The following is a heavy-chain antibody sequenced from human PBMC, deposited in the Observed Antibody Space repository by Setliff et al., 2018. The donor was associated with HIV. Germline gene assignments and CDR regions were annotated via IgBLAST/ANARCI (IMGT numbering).Heavy chain of an antibody. CDR2: FFYSGST. J-gene: IGHJ4*01. CDR1: GGSISSYY. CDR3: ARHGAYYEFLTYYYPRYSFDY. Sequence: RPETLSLTCTVPGGSISSYYWNWIRQPPGKGLEWIGYFFYSGSTHYSPSLKSRVTISVDTSKNQFSLRLSSVTAADTAVYYCARHGAYYEFLTYYYPRYSFDYWGLGTLVTVSS. D-gene: IGHD3-9*01. V-gene: IGHV4-59*08.